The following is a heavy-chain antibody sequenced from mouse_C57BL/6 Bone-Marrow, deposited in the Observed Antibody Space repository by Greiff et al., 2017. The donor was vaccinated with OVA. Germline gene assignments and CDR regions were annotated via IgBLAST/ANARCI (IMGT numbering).Heavy chain of an antibody. D-gene: IGHD1-1*02. CDR3: ARSMVY. CDR1: GYTFTSYG. J-gene: IGHJ2*01. V-gene: IGHV1-81*01. CDR2: IYPRSGNT. Sequence: VHLVESGAELARPGASVKLSCKASGYTFTSYGISWVKQRTGQGLEWIGEIYPRSGNTYYNEKFKGKATLTADKSASTAYMELRSLTSEDAAVYFCARSMVYWGQGTTLTVSS.